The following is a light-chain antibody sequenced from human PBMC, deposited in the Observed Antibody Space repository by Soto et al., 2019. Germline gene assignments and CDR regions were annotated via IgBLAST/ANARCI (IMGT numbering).Light chain of an antibody. V-gene: IGKV3-20*01. Sequence: EIVLTQSPGTLSLSPGERATLSCRASQSVSSSYLAWYQQKPGQAPRLLIYGASSRATGIPDMFSGSGSGTDFTLTISRLEPEDFAVYYCQQYGSSPTFGQGTKEEIK. CDR1: QSVSSSY. CDR2: GAS. CDR3: QQYGSSPT. J-gene: IGKJ1*01.